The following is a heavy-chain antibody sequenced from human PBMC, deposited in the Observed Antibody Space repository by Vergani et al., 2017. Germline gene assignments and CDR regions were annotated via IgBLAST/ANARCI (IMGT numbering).Heavy chain of an antibody. J-gene: IGHJ4*02. CDR1: SGSLSRESYY. CDR3: AMTYKRPTIPPEYYLDN. CDR2: IYTSGNT. D-gene: IGHD1-14*01. Sequence: QVHLQESGPGQVTPLQTLSLSCIVSSGSLSRESYYWTWIRQPAGKGLEWIGRIYTSGNTNYNPSLKSRVTMSLDTSKTQLSLKLRSVTAADTARYFCAMTYKRPTIPPEYYLDNWGRGTLVTVSS. V-gene: IGHV4-61*02.